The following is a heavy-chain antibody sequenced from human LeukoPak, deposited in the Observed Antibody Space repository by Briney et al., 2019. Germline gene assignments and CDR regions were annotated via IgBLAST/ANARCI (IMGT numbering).Heavy chain of an antibody. D-gene: IGHD3-16*02. CDR2: ISDGGGST. CDR1: GLTFSTYA. V-gene: IGHV3-23*01. Sequence: GGSLRLSCAVSGLTFSTYAMSWVRQAPGKGLEWVSTISDGGGSTYSADSVKGRFTISRDNPKNTVYLQMNSLRAEDTAVYYCAKVPSKFITKSYWGQGTLVTVSS. CDR3: AKVPSKFITKSY. J-gene: IGHJ4*02.